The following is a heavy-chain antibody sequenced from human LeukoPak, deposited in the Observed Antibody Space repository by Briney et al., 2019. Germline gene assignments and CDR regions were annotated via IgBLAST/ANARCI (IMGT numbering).Heavy chain of an antibody. Sequence: GGSLRLSCAASGFTFSSYAMNWVRQAPGKGLEWVSLIFSGGGTYYADSVKGRFTISRDNSKNTLFLQMNSLRAEDTAVYYCARGGVVYPDSFDIWGRGTMVTVSS. CDR3: ARGGVVYPDSFDI. CDR1: GFTFSSYA. V-gene: IGHV3-66*01. CDR2: IFSGGGT. J-gene: IGHJ3*02. D-gene: IGHD2-15*01.